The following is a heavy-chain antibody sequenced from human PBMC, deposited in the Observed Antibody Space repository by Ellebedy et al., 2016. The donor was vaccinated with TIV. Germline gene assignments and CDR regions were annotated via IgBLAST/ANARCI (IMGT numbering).Heavy chain of an antibody. D-gene: IGHD2-8*01. Sequence: PGGSLRLSCAASGFTFSSYAMSWVRQAPGKGLEWVSVISGSGGDTHYADSVKGRFTISRDNSNNTLYLQMNTLRAEDTAVYYCARGMVGAGNGNEYWGRGTLVTVSS. CDR3: ARGMVGAGNGNEY. J-gene: IGHJ4*02. CDR2: ISGSGGDT. V-gene: IGHV3-23*01. CDR1: GFTFSSYA.